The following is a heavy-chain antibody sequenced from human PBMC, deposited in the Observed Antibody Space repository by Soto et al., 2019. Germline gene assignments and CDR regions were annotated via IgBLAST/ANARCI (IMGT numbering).Heavy chain of an antibody. CDR2: IKQDGSEK. Sequence: GGSLRLSCAASGFTFSSYWMSWVRQAPGKGLEWVANIKQDGSEKYYVDSVKGRFTISRDNAKNSLYLQMNSLRAEDTAVYYCARDGWGYSYGYGYWGQGTLVTVSS. V-gene: IGHV3-7*05. J-gene: IGHJ4*02. D-gene: IGHD5-18*01. CDR1: GFTFSSYW. CDR3: ARDGWGYSYGYGY.